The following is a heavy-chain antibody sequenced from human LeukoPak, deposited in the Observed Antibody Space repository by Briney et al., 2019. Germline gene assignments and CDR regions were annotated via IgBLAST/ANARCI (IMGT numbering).Heavy chain of an antibody. CDR3: ARHPSDKIVGATVFDC. CDR1: GGSISSYY. J-gene: IGHJ4*02. D-gene: IGHD1-26*01. V-gene: IGHV4-59*01. Sequence: SETLSLTCTVSGGSISSYYWSWIRQPPGKGLEWIGYMYYSGTINYNPSLKSRVTISVDTSTNQLSLNLSSVTAADTAVYYCARHPSDKIVGATVFDCWGQGTLVTVSS. CDR2: MYYSGTI.